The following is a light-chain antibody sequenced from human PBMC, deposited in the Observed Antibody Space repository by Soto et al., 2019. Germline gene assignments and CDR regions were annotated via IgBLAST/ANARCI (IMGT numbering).Light chain of an antibody. J-gene: IGKJ1*01. CDR2: GAS. V-gene: IGKV3-20*01. CDR1: QSVSSSY. CDR3: QQYAGSRT. Sequence: EIVLTQSPGTLSLSPGERATLSCRASQSVSSSYLAWYQQKPGQAPRLLIYGASSRATGIPDRVSGSGSGTDFTLTSSRLEPEDFAVYYCQQYAGSRTFGQGTKVDIK.